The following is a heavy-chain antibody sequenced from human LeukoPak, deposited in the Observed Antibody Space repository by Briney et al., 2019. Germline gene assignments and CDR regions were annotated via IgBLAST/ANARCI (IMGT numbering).Heavy chain of an antibody. D-gene: IGHD3-10*01. V-gene: IGHV4-30-4*01. Sequence: SETLSLTCTVSGGSISSGGYYWSWIRQPPGKGLEWIGYIYYSGSTYYNPSLKSRVTISVDTSKNQFSLQLSSVTAADTAVYYCARVGVRGVITSFDYWGQGTLVTVSS. CDR2: IYYSGST. CDR1: GGSISSGGYY. CDR3: ARVGVRGVITSFDY. J-gene: IGHJ4*02.